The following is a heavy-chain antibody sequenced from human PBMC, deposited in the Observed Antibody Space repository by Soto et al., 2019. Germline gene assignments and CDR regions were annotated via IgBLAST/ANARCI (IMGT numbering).Heavy chain of an antibody. V-gene: IGHV3-23*01. Sequence: EVQLLESGGGLVQPGGSLRLSCAASGFTFSSYAMSWVRQAPGKGLEWVSAISGSGGSTYYADFVKGRFTISRDNSKNTLYLQMNSLRAEDTAVYYCASRGYDFWSGYSDLFDYWGQGTLVTVSS. CDR1: GFTFSSYA. CDR3: ASRGYDFWSGYSDLFDY. J-gene: IGHJ4*02. D-gene: IGHD3-3*01. CDR2: ISGSGGST.